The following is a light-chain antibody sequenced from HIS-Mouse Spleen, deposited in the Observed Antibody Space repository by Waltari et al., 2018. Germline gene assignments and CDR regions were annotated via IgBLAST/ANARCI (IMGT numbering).Light chain of an antibody. CDR2: EDS. CDR1: ALPNKY. J-gene: IGLJ2*01. V-gene: IGLV3-10*01. Sequence: SYELTQPPSVSVSPGQTARITCPGDALPNKYAYWYQQKLGQAPVLVIYEDSKRPSGIPERFSGSSSGTMATLTISGAQVEDEADYYCYSTDSSGNHRVFGGGTKLTVL. CDR3: YSTDSSGNHRV.